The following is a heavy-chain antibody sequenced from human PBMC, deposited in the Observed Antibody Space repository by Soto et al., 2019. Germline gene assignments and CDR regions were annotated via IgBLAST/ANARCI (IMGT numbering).Heavy chain of an antibody. D-gene: IGHD5-12*01. J-gene: IGHJ6*03. V-gene: IGHV1-46*03. CDR3: AREGYSGYDWPYYYYMDV. Sequence: GASVKVSCKASGYTFTSYAMHWVRQAPGQRLEWMGIINASSGSTSYAQKFQGRVTMTRDTSTSTVYMQLSSLRSEDTAVYYCAREGYSGYDWPYYYYMDVWGKGTTVTVSS. CDR1: GYTFTSYA. CDR2: INASSGST.